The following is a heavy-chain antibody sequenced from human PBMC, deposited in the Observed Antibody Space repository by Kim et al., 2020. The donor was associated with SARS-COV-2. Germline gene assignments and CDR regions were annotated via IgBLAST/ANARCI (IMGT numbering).Heavy chain of an antibody. Sequence: SETLSLTCTVSGGSISSYYWSWIRQPPGKGLEWIGYIYYSGSTNYNPSLKSRVTISVDTSKNQFSLKLSSVTAADTAVYYCARDPSPSVRIAVAGNSWFDPWGQGTLVTVSS. V-gene: IGHV4-59*01. CDR3: ARDPSPSVRIAVAGNSWFDP. CDR2: IYYSGST. J-gene: IGHJ5*02. CDR1: GGSISSYY. D-gene: IGHD6-19*01.